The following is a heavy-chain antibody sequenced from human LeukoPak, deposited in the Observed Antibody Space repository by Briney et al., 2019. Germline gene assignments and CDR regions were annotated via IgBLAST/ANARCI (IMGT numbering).Heavy chain of an antibody. J-gene: IGHJ1*01. CDR2: ISYGGSNK. D-gene: IGHD3-22*01. V-gene: IGHV3-30*01. Sequence: GGSLRLSCAASGFTFSSYAMHWVRQAPGKGLEWVAVISYGGSNKYYADSVKGRFTISRDNSKNTLYLQMNSLRAEDTAVYYCARDASYYYDSSGYFPFQHWGQGTLVTVSS. CDR1: GFTFSSYA. CDR3: ARDASYYYDSSGYFPFQH.